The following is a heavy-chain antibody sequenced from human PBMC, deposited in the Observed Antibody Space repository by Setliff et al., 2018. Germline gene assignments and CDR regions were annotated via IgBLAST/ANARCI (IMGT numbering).Heavy chain of an antibody. J-gene: IGHJ4*02. Sequence: GPLSLTCTVSGGSISSYYWSWIRQPPGKRLEWIGYIYYSGSTNYNPSLESRVTISVDTSKNQFSLRLNSATAADTAVYYCARLRGAFDYWGQGTLVTVSS. V-gene: IGHV4-59*01. CDR2: IYYSGST. D-gene: IGHD3-16*01. CDR1: GGSISSYY. CDR3: ARLRGAFDY.